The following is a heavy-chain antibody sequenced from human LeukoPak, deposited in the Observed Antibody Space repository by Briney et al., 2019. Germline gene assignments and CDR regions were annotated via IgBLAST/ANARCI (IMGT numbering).Heavy chain of an antibody. J-gene: IGHJ4*02. CDR1: GFTFSSYA. D-gene: IGHD2-15*01. V-gene: IGHV3-23*01. CDR2: ISGSGGSA. Sequence: GGSLRLSCAASGFTFSSYAMSWVRQAPGKGLEWVSAISGSGGSAYYADSVKGRFTISRDNSKSTLYLQMNSLRAEGTAVYYCARSRCSGGSCNFDYWGQGTLVTVSS. CDR3: ARSRCSGGSCNFDY.